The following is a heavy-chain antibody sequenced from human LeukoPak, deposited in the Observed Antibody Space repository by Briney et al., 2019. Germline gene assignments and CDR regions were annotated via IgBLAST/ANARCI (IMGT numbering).Heavy chain of an antibody. CDR2: MNPNSGNT. J-gene: IGHJ6*02. CDR3: ARSSGWYLYYYGMDV. CDR1: GYTFTSYD. D-gene: IGHD6-19*01. Sequence: ASVKVSCKASGYTFTSYDINWVRQATGQGLEWMGWMNPNSGNTGYAQKFQGRVTMTRNTSISTAYMELSSLRSEDTAVYYCARSSGWYLYYYGMDVWGQGTTVTVSS. V-gene: IGHV1-8*01.